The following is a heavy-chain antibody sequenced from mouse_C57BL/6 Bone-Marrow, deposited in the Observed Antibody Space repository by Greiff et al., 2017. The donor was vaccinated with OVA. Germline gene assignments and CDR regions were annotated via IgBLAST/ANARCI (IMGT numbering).Heavy chain of an antibody. Sequence: VQLQQSGSELRRPGSSVKLSCKDFDSEVFPIAYMSWVRQKPGHGFEWVGGILPSIGRTIYGEKFEDKATLDADTLSNTTYLELNSLKSENSAIDYCAKGNWYFDVWGTGTTVTVSS. V-gene: IGHV15-2*01. J-gene: IGHJ1*03. CDR1: DSEVFPIAY. CDR3: AKGNWYFDV. CDR2: ILPSIGRT.